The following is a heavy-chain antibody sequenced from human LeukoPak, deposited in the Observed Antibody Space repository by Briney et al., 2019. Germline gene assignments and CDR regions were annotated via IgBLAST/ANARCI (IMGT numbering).Heavy chain of an antibody. D-gene: IGHD6-6*01. J-gene: IGHJ4*02. CDR3: ANGMEYSSNSAFDY. CDR1: GYTFTSYE. Sequence: TSVKASRKASGYTFTSYEINWVGQATGQRLKWMGGMNPNSGDTGYAQKLQGRVTMTSNTSISIAYMELSTLRSDDTAVYHCANGMEYSSNSAFDYWGQGTMVTVSS. V-gene: IGHV1-8*01. CDR2: MNPNSGDT.